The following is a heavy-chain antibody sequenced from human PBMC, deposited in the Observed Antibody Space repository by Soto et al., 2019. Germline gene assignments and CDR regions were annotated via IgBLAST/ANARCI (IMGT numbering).Heavy chain of an antibody. V-gene: IGHV1-8*01. CDR2: MNPNRGNT. D-gene: IGHD6-6*01. CDR3: AGSYSSSSEVDY. Sequence: QIPLVQSGAEVKKPGASVKVSCKASGYTFTSYDINWVRQATGQGLEWMGWMNPNRGNTGSAQKFQGRVTMTRNTYITTAYMELSSRRPEGAAVYYCAGSYSSSSEVDYWGQGALVTVSA. CDR1: GYTFTSYD. J-gene: IGHJ4*02.